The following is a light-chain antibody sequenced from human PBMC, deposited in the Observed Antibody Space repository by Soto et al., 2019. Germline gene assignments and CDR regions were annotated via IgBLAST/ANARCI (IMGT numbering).Light chain of an antibody. Sequence: QSALTQPASVSGSPGQSITISCTGTSSDVGGYNYVSWYQQHPGKAPKLIIYDVSSRPSGVSNRFSGSKSGNTASLTISGLQAEDEADYYCNSYTSSSTVVFGGGTKVTVL. CDR3: NSYTSSSTVV. J-gene: IGLJ2*01. CDR1: SSDVGGYNY. CDR2: DVS. V-gene: IGLV2-14*01.